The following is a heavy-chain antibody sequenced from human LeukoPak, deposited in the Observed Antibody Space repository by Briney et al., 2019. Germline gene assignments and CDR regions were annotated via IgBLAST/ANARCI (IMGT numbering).Heavy chain of an antibody. CDR2: INHSGST. D-gene: IGHD3-22*01. CDR1: GGSISSSSYY. CDR3: ARELSSGYYLAFDI. V-gene: IGHV4-39*07. J-gene: IGHJ3*02. Sequence: SETLSLTCTVSGGSISSSSYYWGWIRQPPGKGLEWIGEINHSGSTNYNPSLKSRVTISVDTSKNQFSLKLSSVTAADTAVYYCARELSSGYYLAFDIWGQGTMVTVSS.